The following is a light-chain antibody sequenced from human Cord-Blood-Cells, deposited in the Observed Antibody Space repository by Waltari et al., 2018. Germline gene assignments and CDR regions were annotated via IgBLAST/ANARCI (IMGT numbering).Light chain of an antibody. Sequence: QSALTQPASVSGSPGQSITISCTGTSSDVGSYNLVSWYQQHPGKAPKLMIYEVSKRPSGVSNRFSGSKSGNTASLTISGLQAEVEADYYCCSYAGSLWVFGGGTKLTVL. CDR3: CSYAGSLWV. CDR2: EVS. V-gene: IGLV2-23*02. J-gene: IGLJ3*02. CDR1: SSDVGSYNL.